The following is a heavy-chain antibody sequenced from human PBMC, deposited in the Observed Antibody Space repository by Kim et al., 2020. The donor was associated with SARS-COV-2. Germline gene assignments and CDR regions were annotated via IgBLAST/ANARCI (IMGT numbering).Heavy chain of an antibody. J-gene: IGHJ1*01. V-gene: IGHV4-61*01. CDR3: ARIGVAAAGETHPAYFQH. CDR2: IYYSGST. Sequence: SETLSLTCTVSGGSVSSGSYYWSWIRQPPGKGLEWIGYIYYSGSTNYNPSLKSRVTISVDTSKNQFSLKLSSVTAADTAVYYCARIGVAAAGETHPAYFQHWCQGTLVTVSS. CDR1: GGSVSSGSYY. D-gene: IGHD6-13*01.